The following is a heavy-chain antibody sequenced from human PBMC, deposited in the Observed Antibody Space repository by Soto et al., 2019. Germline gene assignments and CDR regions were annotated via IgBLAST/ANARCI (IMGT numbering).Heavy chain of an antibody. Sequence: QITLKESGPALMEPTQTLTLTCSFSGLSLSTPGVGVGRLRQALGKALECLAILYWDNDKRYNPSLKTTLTNTKNTSKTQVVMTMTCTESVNTAIFSCAHRVTYNANDNVGWFDPWGQGTLVVVS. CDR1: GLSLSTPGVG. J-gene: IGHJ5*02. CDR2: LYWDNDK. D-gene: IGHD1-1*01. V-gene: IGHV2-5*02. CDR3: AHRVTYNANDNVGWFDP.